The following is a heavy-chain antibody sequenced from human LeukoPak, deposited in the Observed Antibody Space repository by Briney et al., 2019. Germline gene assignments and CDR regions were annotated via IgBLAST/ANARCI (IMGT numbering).Heavy chain of an antibody. CDR1: GGSFSGYY. CDR2: INHSGST. D-gene: IGHD6-19*01. CDR3: ARAPVTIAVAGISFDY. V-gene: IGHV4-34*01. J-gene: IGHJ4*02. Sequence: PSETLSLTCAVYGGSFSGYYWSWIRQPPGKGLEWIGEINHSGSTNYNPSLKSRVTMSVDTSKNQFSLKLSSVTAADTAVYYCARAPVTIAVAGISFDYWGQGTLVTVSS.